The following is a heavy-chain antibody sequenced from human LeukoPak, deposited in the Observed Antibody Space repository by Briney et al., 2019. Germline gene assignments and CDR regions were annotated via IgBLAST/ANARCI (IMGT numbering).Heavy chain of an antibody. J-gene: IGHJ4*02. CDR2: ISGSGTTT. CDR3: ARVLALWFGALDY. V-gene: IGHV3-23*01. Sequence: GGSLRLSCAASGFMFTDHALSWVRQAPGKGLEWVSSISGSGTTTYYAESVRGRFTISRDNSKNTVYLQMNSLRADDTALYYCARVLALWFGALDYWGQGTLVTVSS. D-gene: IGHD3-10*01. CDR1: GFMFTDHA.